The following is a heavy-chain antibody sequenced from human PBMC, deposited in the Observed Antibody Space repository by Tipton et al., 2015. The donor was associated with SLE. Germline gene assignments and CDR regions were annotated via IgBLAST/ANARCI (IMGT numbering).Heavy chain of an antibody. D-gene: IGHD1-26*01. CDR1: GFPFSTYT. V-gene: IGHV4-59*01. Sequence: LRLSCAASGFPFSTYTMNWIRQPPGKGLEWIGYIYYSGSTNYNPSLKSRVTISVDTSKNQFSLKLSSVTAADTAVYYCAREWDGGSYTFDAFDIWGQGTMVTVSS. J-gene: IGHJ3*02. CDR3: AREWDGGSYTFDAFDI. CDR2: IYYSGST.